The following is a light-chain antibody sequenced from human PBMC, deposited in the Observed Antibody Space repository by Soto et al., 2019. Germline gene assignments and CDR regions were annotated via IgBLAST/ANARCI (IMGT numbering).Light chain of an antibody. Sequence: QSALTQPPSASGSPGQSVTISCTGTSGDIGVSWYQQHPGKAPKLMIYEVNQRPSGVPDRFSGSKSGNTASLTVSGLQVEDEADYYCSSYAGSNNLVFGGGTQLTVL. V-gene: IGLV2-8*01. CDR2: EVN. CDR3: SSYAGSNNLV. CDR1: SGDIG. J-gene: IGLJ3*02.